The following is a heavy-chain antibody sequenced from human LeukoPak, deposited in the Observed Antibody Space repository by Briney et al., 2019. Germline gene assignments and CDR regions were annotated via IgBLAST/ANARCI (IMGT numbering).Heavy chain of an antibody. CDR1: GFTFSSYW. V-gene: IGHV3-74*01. Sequence: PGGSLRLSCAASGFTFSSYWMHWVRQAPGKGLVWVSRINSDGGSTSYADSVKGRFTISRDNAKNTLYLQMDSLRAEDTAVYYCARVRASYCSGGSCYPTDYYYGMDVWGQGTTVTVSS. CDR3: ARVRASYCSGGSCYPTDYYYGMDV. J-gene: IGHJ6*02. CDR2: INSDGGST. D-gene: IGHD2-15*01.